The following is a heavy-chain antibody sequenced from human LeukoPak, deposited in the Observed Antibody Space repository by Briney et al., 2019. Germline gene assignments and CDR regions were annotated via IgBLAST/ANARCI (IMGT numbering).Heavy chain of an antibody. CDR1: GDSISSGNYY. CDR2: IYYSGST. Sequence: SETLSLTCTVSGDSISSGNYYWGWIRQPPGKGLEWIGSIYYSGSTYYNPSLKSRVTISVDTSKNQFSLKLSSVTAADTAVYYCARPETGTTDRFDYWGQGTLVTVSS. D-gene: IGHD1-7*01. V-gene: IGHV4-39*01. J-gene: IGHJ4*02. CDR3: ARPETGTTDRFDY.